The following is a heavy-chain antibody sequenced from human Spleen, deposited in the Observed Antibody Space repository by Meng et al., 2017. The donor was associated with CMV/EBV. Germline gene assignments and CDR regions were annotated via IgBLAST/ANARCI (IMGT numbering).Heavy chain of an antibody. CDR2: INPNSGGT. J-gene: IGHJ4*02. CDR3: ARGSTGGYDFWSGYYRSPTYDY. CDR1: YY. Sequence: YYMHWVRQAPGQGLEWMGWINPNSGGTNYAQKFQGRVTMTRDTSISTAYMELSRLRSDDTAVYYCARGSTGGYDFWSGYYRSPTYDYWGQGTLVTVSS. D-gene: IGHD3-3*01. V-gene: IGHV1-2*02.